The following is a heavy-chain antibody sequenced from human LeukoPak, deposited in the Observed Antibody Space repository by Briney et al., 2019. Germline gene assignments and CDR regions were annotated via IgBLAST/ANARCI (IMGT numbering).Heavy chain of an antibody. D-gene: IGHD3-22*01. CDR1: GFTVSSNY. J-gene: IGHJ3*02. CDR3: ARDSLTVHAFDI. CDR2: IYSGGST. Sequence: GWSLRLSCAASGFTVSSNYMSLVGQAPGTGLEWVSVIYSGGSTYYADSVKGRFTISRDNSKNTLYLQMNSLRAEDTAVYYCARDSLTVHAFDIWGQGTMVTVSS. V-gene: IGHV3-66*02.